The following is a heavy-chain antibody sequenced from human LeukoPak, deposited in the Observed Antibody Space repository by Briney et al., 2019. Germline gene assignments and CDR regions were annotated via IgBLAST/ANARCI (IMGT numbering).Heavy chain of an antibody. D-gene: IGHD3-10*01. CDR3: ARGQYYYGSRRYEVVGFDY. V-gene: IGHV4-34*01. J-gene: IGHJ4*02. Sequence: SETLSLTCAVYGGSLSGYYWSWIRQPPGKVLEWIGEINQSGSTNYNPSLKSRCTISVDTSKNQFSLKLSSVTAVDTAVYYCARGQYYYGSRRYEVVGFDYWGQGTLVTVSS. CDR1: GGSLSGYY. CDR2: INQSGST.